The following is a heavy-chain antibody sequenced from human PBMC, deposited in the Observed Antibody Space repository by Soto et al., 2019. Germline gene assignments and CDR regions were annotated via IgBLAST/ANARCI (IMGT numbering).Heavy chain of an antibody. D-gene: IGHD6-13*01. CDR1: GFTFSSYG. CDR2: IWYDGSNK. CDR3: AGLSSSWPSGDYFDY. Sequence: GGSLRLSCAASGFTFSSYGMHWVRQAPGKGLEWVAVIWYDGSNKYYADSVKGRFTISRDNSKNTLYLQMNSLRAEDTAVYYCAGLSSSWPSGDYFDYWGQGTLVTVSS. V-gene: IGHV3-33*01. J-gene: IGHJ4*02.